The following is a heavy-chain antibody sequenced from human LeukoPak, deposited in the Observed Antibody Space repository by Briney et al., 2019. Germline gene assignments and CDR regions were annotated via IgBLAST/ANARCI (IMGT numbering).Heavy chain of an antibody. CDR1: GFTFSSYA. J-gene: IGHJ6*02. V-gene: IGHV3-23*01. D-gene: IGHD5-18*01. CDR2: ISGSGGST. Sequence: GGSLRLSCAASGFTFSSYAMSWVRQAPGKGLEWVSAISGSGGSTYYADSVKGRFTISRDNSKNTLYLQMNSLRAEDTAVYYCAKAITVDTAMVFMYYYYGMDVWGQGTTVTVSS. CDR3: AKAITVDTAMVFMYYYYGMDV.